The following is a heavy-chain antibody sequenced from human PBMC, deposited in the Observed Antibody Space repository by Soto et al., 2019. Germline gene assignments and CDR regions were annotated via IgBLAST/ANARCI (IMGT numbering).Heavy chain of an antibody. CDR1: GGTFSSYT. CDR2: IIPILGIA. D-gene: IGHD3-22*01. Sequence: GASVKVSCKASGGTFSSYTISWVRQAPGQGLEWMGRIIPILGIANYAQKFQGRVTITADKSTSTAYMGLSSLRSEDTAVYYCARAPFYYDSSRYFDYWGQGTLVTVSS. J-gene: IGHJ4*02. CDR3: ARAPFYYDSSRYFDY. V-gene: IGHV1-69*02.